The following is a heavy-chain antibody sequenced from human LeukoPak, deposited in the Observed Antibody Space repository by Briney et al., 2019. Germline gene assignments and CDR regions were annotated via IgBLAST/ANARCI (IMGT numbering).Heavy chain of an antibody. V-gene: IGHV4-61*02. CDR2: IYTSGST. CDR1: GGSISSGGYY. J-gene: IGHJ4*02. CDR3: ASTSDNSGYDSYYFDY. D-gene: IGHD5-12*01. Sequence: SETLSLTCTVSGGSISSGGYYWSWIRQPAGKGLEWIGRIYTSGSTNYNPSLKSRVTISVDTSKNQFSLKLSSVTAADTAVYYCASTSDNSGYDSYYFDYWGQGTLVTVSS.